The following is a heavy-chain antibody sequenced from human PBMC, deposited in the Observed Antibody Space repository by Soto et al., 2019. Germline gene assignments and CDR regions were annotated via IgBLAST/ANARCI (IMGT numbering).Heavy chain of an antibody. J-gene: IGHJ4*02. CDR3: ARGPGGPDGPGDY. CDR2: INPFDGSR. Sequence: ASVKVSCKASGYIFTSYYIHWVRQAPGQGLEWMGWINPFDGSRMFAQSFQGRVTITRDTSASTAYMELSSLRSEDTAVYYCARGPGGPDGPGDYWGQGALVTVSS. D-gene: IGHD2-15*01. CDR1: GYIFTSYY. V-gene: IGHV1-46*01.